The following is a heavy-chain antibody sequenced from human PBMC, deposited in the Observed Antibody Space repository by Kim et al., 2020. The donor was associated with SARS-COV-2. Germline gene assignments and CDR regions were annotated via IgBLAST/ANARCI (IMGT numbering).Heavy chain of an antibody. V-gene: IGHV1-69*13. CDR1: GGTFSSYA. Sequence: PVKVSCKASGGTFSSYAISWVRQAPGQRLEWMGGIIPIFGTQYYAQKFQGRVTITADESTSTAYMELSSLRSEDTAVYYCARDGYYDGSGYYPNWFAPWGQGTLVTVSS. J-gene: IGHJ5*02. D-gene: IGHD3-22*01. CDR3: ARDGYYDGSGYYPNWFAP. CDR2: IIPIFGTQ.